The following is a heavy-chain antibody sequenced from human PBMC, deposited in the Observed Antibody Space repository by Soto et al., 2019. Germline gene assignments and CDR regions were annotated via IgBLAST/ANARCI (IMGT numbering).Heavy chain of an antibody. V-gene: IGHV1-69*08. Sequence: QVQLVQSGAEVKKPGSSVKVSCKASGGTFSSYTISWVRQAPGQGLEWMGRIIPILGIANYAQKFQGRVTITADKSTSTAYMGLSSLRSEDTAVYYCARDLVTTGGGEFDYWGQGTLVTVSS. CDR3: ARDLVTTGGGEFDY. CDR2: IIPILGIA. CDR1: GGTFSSYT. D-gene: IGHD4-17*01. J-gene: IGHJ4*02.